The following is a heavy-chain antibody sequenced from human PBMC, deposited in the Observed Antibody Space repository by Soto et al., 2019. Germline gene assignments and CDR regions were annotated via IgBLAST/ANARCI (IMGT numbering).Heavy chain of an antibody. D-gene: IGHD6-19*01. J-gene: IGHJ3*02. CDR3: ARAVSGWYHDAFDI. CDR1: GGAISSGDYS. Sequence: QVQLQESGPGLVKPSPTMALTCTVSGGAISSGDYSWSWIRQPPGNGLEWTGYIYYSGSTYYNPSLKSRVTISIDASTNQLSLKLSSVTAADTAVSYCARAVSGWYHDAFDIWGQGTMVTVSS. V-gene: IGHV4-30-4*01. CDR2: IYYSGST.